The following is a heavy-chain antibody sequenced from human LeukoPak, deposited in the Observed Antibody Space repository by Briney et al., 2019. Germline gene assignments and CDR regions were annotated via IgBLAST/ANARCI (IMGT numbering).Heavy chain of an antibody. Sequence: PGGSLRLSCAASGFTVSSNYMSWVRQAPGKGLEWVSVIYSGGSTYYADSVKGRFTISRDNSKNTLYLQMNSLRAEDTAVYYCARDGLLVGATYFDYWGQGTLVTVSS. CDR3: ARDGLLVGATYFDY. CDR2: IYSGGST. D-gene: IGHD1-26*01. CDR1: GFTVSSNY. V-gene: IGHV3-66*01. J-gene: IGHJ4*02.